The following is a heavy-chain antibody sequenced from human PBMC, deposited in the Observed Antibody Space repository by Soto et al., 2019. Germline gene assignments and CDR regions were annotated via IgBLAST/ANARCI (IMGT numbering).Heavy chain of an antibody. Sequence: GGSLRLSCAASGFTFSSYAMHWVRQAPGKGLEYVSAISSSGGSTYYANSVKGRFTISRDNSKNTLYLQMGSLRAEDMAVYHCARVRCSGGSCSYNYYYMDVWGKWTTVTVSS. CDR1: GFTFSSYA. CDR3: ARVRCSGGSCSYNYYYMDV. CDR2: ISSSGGST. D-gene: IGHD2-15*01. J-gene: IGHJ6*03. V-gene: IGHV3-64*01.